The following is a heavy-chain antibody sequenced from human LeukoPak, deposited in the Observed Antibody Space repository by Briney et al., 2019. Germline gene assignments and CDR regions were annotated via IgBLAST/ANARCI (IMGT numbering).Heavy chain of an antibody. J-gene: IGHJ4*02. V-gene: IGHV4-38-2*01. CDR2: IYDSGNI. CDR1: GYSISSGYY. CDR3: AHTNHYYFD. Sequence: PSETLSLTCAVSGYSISSGYYWGWIRQPPGKGLEWIGSIYDSGNINYNPSLKSRITISVDTSKNQFSLKLSSVTAADTAVYYCAHTNHYYFDWGQGTLVTVSS. D-gene: IGHD2/OR15-2a*01.